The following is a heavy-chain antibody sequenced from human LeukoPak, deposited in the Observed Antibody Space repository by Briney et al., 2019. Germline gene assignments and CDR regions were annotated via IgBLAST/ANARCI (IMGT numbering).Heavy chain of an antibody. Sequence: SETLSLTCAVYGGSFSGYYWSWIRQPPGKGLEWIGEINHSGSTNYNPSLKSRVTISVDTSKNQFSLKLSSVTAAYTAVYYCARGIYCSSTSCYNVLDYWGQGTLVTVSS. CDR2: INHSGST. J-gene: IGHJ4*02. V-gene: IGHV4-34*01. CDR3: ARGIYCSSTSCYNVLDY. D-gene: IGHD2-2*02. CDR1: GGSFSGYY.